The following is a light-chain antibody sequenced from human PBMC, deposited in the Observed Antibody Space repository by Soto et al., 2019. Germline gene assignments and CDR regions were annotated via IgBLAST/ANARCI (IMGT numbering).Light chain of an antibody. J-gene: IGLJ1*01. CDR3: SSYAGSNNYV. CDR1: SSDVGGYNY. CDR2: EVS. Sequence: QSALTQPPSASGSPGQSVTISCTGTSSDVGGYNYVSWYQQHPGKAPKLMIYEVSKRPSGVPARFSGSKSGNTASLTVSGLQAEDEAYYYCSSYAGSNNYVFGPGTKLTVL. V-gene: IGLV2-8*01.